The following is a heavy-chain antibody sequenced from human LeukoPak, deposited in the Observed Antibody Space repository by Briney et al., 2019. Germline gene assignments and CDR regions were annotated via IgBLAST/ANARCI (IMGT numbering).Heavy chain of an antibody. D-gene: IGHD6-19*01. V-gene: IGHV3-30*18. Sequence: PGGSLRLSCAASGFTFSSYGMHWVRQAPGKGLEWVAVISYDGSNKYYADSVKGRFTISRDNSKNTLYLQMNSLRAEDTAVYYCAKEAVPSGWYDYWGQGTLVTVSS. CDR1: GFTFSSYG. J-gene: IGHJ4*02. CDR3: AKEAVPSGWYDY. CDR2: ISYDGSNK.